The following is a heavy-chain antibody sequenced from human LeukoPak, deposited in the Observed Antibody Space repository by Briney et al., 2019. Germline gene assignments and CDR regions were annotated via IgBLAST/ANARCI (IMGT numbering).Heavy chain of an antibody. D-gene: IGHD3-10*01. CDR1: GYTFTSYG. Sequence: ASVKVSCKASGYTFTSYGISWVRQAPGQGLEWMGWISAYDGNTDYAQYLQGGVTMTIDTSTSTAYMELRSLRSDDTAVYYCARRSGSGNRLYNWFDPWGQGTLVTVSS. CDR2: ISAYDGNT. V-gene: IGHV1-18*01. J-gene: IGHJ5*02. CDR3: ARRSGSGNRLYNWFDP.